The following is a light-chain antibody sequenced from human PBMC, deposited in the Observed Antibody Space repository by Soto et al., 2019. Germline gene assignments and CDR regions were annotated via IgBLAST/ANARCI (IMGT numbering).Light chain of an antibody. CDR2: DDS. CDR3: QVWDSRGDRPV. J-gene: IGLJ2*01. V-gene: IGLV3-21*02. CDR1: NIRGYG. Sequence: SYELTQPPSVSVAPGQTAKIACGGDNIRGYGVHWYLQKSGQAPVLVVYDDSDRTAGIPERFSGSNSGNMATLSISRVEAGDEAEYYCQVWDSRGDRPVFGGGTQLTVL.